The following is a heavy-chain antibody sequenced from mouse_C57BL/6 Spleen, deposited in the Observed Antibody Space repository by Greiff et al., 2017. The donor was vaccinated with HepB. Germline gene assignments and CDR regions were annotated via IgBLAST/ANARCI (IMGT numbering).Heavy chain of an antibody. Sequence: QVQLQQPGAELVRPGSSVKLSRKASGYTFTSYWMHWVKQRPIQGLEWIGNIDPSDSETHYNQKFKDKATLTVDKSSSTAYMQLSSLTSEDSAVYYCARSEAGSYGYWGQGTTLTVSS. J-gene: IGHJ2*01. CDR2: IDPSDSET. CDR3: ARSEAGSYGY. D-gene: IGHD1-1*02. CDR1: GYTFTSYW. V-gene: IGHV1-52*01.